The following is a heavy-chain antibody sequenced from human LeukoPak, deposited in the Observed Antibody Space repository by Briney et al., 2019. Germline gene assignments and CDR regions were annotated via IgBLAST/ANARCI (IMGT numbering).Heavy chain of an antibody. V-gene: IGHV3-7*03. J-gene: IGHJ5*02. CDR2: IREERGQE. CDR1: GLTVSNHW. CDR3: ASLDTAKQPLANH. D-gene: IGHD5-18*01. Sequence: GGSLRLSCVASGLTVSNHWMSWVRQAPGKGLEWVANIREERGQEYYVDSVKGRFTISKSSAKNSLYLQMNTLRVEDTAMYYCASLDTAKQPLANHWGQGTLVTVSS.